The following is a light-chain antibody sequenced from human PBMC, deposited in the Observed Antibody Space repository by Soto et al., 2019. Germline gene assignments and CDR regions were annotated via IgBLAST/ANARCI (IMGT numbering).Light chain of an antibody. CDR3: CSYANTRVL. Sequence: QSALTQPASVSGSPGQSITISCTGTSRDVGSYNLVSWYQQHPGKAPKLMIYEDSKRPSGVSNRFSGSKPGNTASLTISGLQAEDEADYYCCSYANTRVLFGGGTKLTVL. CDR2: EDS. CDR1: SRDVGSYNL. V-gene: IGLV2-23*01. J-gene: IGLJ2*01.